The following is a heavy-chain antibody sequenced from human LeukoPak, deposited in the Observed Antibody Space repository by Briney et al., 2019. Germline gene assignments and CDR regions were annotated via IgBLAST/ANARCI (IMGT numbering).Heavy chain of an antibody. V-gene: IGHV4-34*01. J-gene: IGHJ3*02. D-gene: IGHD4-23*01. CDR1: GGSFSGYY. Sequence: SETLSLTCAVYGGSFSGYYWSWIRQPPGKGLEWIGEINHSGSTNYNPSLKGRVTISVDTSKNQFSLKLSSVTAADTAVYYCARVGDYGGKRNAFDIWGQGTMVTVSS. CDR2: INHSGST. CDR3: ARVGDYGGKRNAFDI.